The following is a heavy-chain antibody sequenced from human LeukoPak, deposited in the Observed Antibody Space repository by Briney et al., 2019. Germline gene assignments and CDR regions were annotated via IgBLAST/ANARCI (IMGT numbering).Heavy chain of an antibody. CDR3: ASLITMVRGVIKDY. D-gene: IGHD3-10*01. V-gene: IGHV4-34*01. CDR1: GGSFSGHY. J-gene: IGHJ4*02. Sequence: SETLSLTCAVYGGSFSGHYWSWIRQPPGKGLEWIGEINHSGSTNYNPFLKSRVTISVDTSKNQFSLKLSSVTAADTAVYYCASLITMVRGVIKDYWGQGTLVTVSS. CDR2: INHSGST.